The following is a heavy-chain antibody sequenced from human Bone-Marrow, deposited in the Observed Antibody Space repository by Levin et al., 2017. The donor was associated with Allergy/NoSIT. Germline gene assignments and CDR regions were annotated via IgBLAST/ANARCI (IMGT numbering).Heavy chain of an antibody. CDR1: GGSISSSSYY. D-gene: IGHD4-11*01. J-gene: IGHJ4*02. CDR3: ARHAFTTPDY. V-gene: IGHV4-39*01. Sequence: SQTLSLTCTVSGGSISSSSYYWGWIRQPPGKGLEWIGSIYYSGSTYYNPSLKSRVTISVDTSKNQFSLKLSSVTAADTAVFYCARHAFTTPDYWGQGTLVTVSS. CDR2: IYYSGST.